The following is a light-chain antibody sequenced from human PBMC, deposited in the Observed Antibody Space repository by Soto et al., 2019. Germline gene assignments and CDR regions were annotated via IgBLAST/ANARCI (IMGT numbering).Light chain of an antibody. J-gene: IGLJ2*01. CDR2: DVS. Sequence: QSVLTQPASVSGSPGQSITISSTGSSSDVGGYNYVSWYQQYPGKAPKLMIYDVSDRPSGVSNRFSGSKSGNTASLTISGLQAEDEADYYCNSYTTSRTVVFGGGTKLTVL. V-gene: IGLV2-14*01. CDR1: SSDVGGYNY. CDR3: NSYTTSRTVV.